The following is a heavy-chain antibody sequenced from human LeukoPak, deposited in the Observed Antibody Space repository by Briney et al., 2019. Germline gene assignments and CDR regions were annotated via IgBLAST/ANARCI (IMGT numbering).Heavy chain of an antibody. D-gene: IGHD3-10*01. J-gene: IGHJ4*02. CDR1: GGSITTRNF. CDR2: MHHDGSA. CDR3: AREGLGETYFEY. Sequence: SETLSLTCAVSGGSITTRNFWSLVRQPPGKGLEWIAEMHHDGSANYNPSLKSRVSMSVDKSKNHFSLRLTSVTAADTAVYYCAREGLGETYFEYWGRGILVTVSS. V-gene: IGHV4-4*02.